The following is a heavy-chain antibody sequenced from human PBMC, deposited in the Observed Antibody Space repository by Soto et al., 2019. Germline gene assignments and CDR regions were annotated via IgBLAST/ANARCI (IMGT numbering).Heavy chain of an antibody. D-gene: IGHD5-18*01. CDR3: ARETSGYSYGERDY. J-gene: IGHJ4*02. V-gene: IGHV1-18*01. CDR2: ISAYNGNT. CDR1: GYTFTSYG. Sequence: ASVKVSCKASGYTFTSYGISWVRQPPGQGLEWMGWISAYNGNTNYAQKLQGRVTMTTDTSTSTAYMEMRSLESDETAVYYCARETSGYSYGERDYWGQGTLVTVSS.